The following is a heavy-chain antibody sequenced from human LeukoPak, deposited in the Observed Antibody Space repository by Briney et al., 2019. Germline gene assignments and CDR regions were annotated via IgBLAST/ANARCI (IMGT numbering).Heavy chain of an antibody. J-gene: IGHJ4*02. CDR1: GLTVSSNY. Sequence: GGSLRLSCAASGLTVSSNYMSWVRQAPGKGLEWVSVIYSGGSTYYADSVKGRFTISRDNSKNTLYLQMNSLRAEDTAVYYCARAPLYSSSSVGFDYWGQGTLVTVSS. V-gene: IGHV3-53*01. D-gene: IGHD6-6*01. CDR2: IYSGGST. CDR3: ARAPLYSSSSVGFDY.